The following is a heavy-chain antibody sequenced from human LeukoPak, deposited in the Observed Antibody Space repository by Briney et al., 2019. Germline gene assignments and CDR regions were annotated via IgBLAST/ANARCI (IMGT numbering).Heavy chain of an antibody. CDR3: ARGGVVYDYVWGSYRLGVLYY. V-gene: IGHV4-39*07. Sequence: SETLSLTCTVSGGSISSSSYYWGWIRQPPGKGLEWIGSIYYSGSTYYNPSLKSRITISVDTSKNQFSLKLSSVTAADAAVYYCARGGVVYDYVWGSYRLGVLYYWGQGTLVTVSS. J-gene: IGHJ4*02. D-gene: IGHD3-16*02. CDR1: GGSISSSSYY. CDR2: IYYSGST.